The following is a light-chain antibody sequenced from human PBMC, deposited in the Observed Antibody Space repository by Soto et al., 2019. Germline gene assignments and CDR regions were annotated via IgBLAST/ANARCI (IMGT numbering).Light chain of an antibody. V-gene: IGKV3-20*01. CDR3: QQYGSSPPHT. J-gene: IGKJ2*01. CDR1: QSVSSCY. Sequence: EIVLTQSPGTLSLSPGERATLSCRASQSVSSCYLAWYQQKPGQAPRLLIYGASSRATGIPDRFSGSGSGTDFTLTISRLEPEDFAVYYCQQYGSSPPHTFGQGTKLEIK. CDR2: GAS.